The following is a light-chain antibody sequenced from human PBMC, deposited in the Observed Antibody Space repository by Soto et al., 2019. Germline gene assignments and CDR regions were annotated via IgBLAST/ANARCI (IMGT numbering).Light chain of an antibody. J-gene: IGKJ4*01. Sequence: EIVLTQSPATLSLSPGERATLSCRASQSVSRHLAWYQQKPGQAPRLLIYDASNRATGIPARFSGSGSGTDFTLTISSLEPEDVAGYYSQQRNNWPPVTFGGGTKVEIK. CDR2: DAS. V-gene: IGKV3-11*01. CDR3: QQRNNWPPVT. CDR1: QSVSRH.